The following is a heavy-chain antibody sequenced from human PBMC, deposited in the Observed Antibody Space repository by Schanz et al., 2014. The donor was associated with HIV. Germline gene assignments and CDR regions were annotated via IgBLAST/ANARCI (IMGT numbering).Heavy chain of an antibody. CDR3: ARGSWYSGGWYDDYNYYDVDV. D-gene: IGHD6-19*01. V-gene: IGHV3-33*01. CDR2: TWYDGSNK. CDR1: GFTFRSYG. Sequence: QVHLVESGGGVVQPGKSLRLSCAASGFTFRSYGMHWVRQAPGKGLEWVAVTWYDGSNKYYPDSVKGRFTISRDNANNSLSLQMKSLRAEDTAVYFCARGSWYSGGWYDDYNYYDVDVWGQGTTVIVSS. J-gene: IGHJ6*02.